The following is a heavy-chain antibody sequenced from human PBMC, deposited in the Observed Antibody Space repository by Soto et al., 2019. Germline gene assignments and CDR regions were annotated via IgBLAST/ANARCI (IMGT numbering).Heavy chain of an antibody. CDR2: IKQDGSEK. D-gene: IGHD5-12*01. CDR1: GFTFSSYW. Sequence: GGSLRLSCAASGFTFSSYWMSWVRQAPGKGLEWVANIKQDGSEKYYVDSVKGRFTISRDNAKNSLYLQMNSLRAEDTAVYYCAREHAWDSGYDRSFDYWGQGTLVTVSS. J-gene: IGHJ4*02. V-gene: IGHV3-7*01. CDR3: AREHAWDSGYDRSFDY.